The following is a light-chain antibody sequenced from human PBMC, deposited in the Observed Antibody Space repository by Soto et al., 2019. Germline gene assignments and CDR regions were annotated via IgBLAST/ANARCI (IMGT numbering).Light chain of an antibody. CDR1: QSVSSY. Sequence: EFVLTEYPATPSLSPGERATLSCRASQSVSSYLAWYQQKPGQAPRLLIYDASNRATGIPARFSGTGSGTDFTLTINNLEPEDFAVYYCQQYGGSPRTFGQATKVEI. CDR3: QQYGGSPRT. V-gene: IGKV3-11*01. CDR2: DAS. J-gene: IGKJ1*01.